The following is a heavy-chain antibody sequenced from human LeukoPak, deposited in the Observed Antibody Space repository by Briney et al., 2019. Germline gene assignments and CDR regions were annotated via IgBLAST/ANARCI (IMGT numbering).Heavy chain of an antibody. CDR3: ARLASRSY. Sequence: GRSLRLSCTASGFTFGDYAMSWVRQAPGKGPEWVSIIYADGGTKYADSVKGRFTISRDTSKNTFSLQMNNLRAEDTAVYYCARLASRSYWGQGTLVAVSS. J-gene: IGHJ4*02. CDR1: GFTFGDYA. V-gene: IGHV3-53*01. D-gene: IGHD6-6*01. CDR2: IYADGGT.